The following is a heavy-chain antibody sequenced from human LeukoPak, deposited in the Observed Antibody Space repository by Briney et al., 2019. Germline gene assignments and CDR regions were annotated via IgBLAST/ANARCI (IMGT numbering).Heavy chain of an antibody. CDR1: GFTLGSYA. J-gene: IGHJ4*02. V-gene: IGHV3-23*01. CDR2: ITGSGAGT. D-gene: IGHD6-13*01. Sequence: PGGSLRLSCAASGFTLGSYALTWVRQAPGKGLEWVSSITGSGAGTSYADSVKGRFTISRDNSKTTLYLQMNSLRAEDTAVYYCARPLPAASGTDFHYWGQGTLVTVSS. CDR3: ARPLPAASGTDFHY.